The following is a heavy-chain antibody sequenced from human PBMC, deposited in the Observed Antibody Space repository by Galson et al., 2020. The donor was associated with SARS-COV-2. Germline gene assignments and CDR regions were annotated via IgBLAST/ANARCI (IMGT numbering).Heavy chain of an antibody. CDR3: ARGGYSSSWYGEKYYFDY. D-gene: IGHD6-13*01. Sequence: ASETLSLTCTVSGGSISSSSYYWGWIRQPPGKGLEWIGSIYYSGSTYYNPSLKSRVTISVDTSKNQFSLKLSSVTAADTAVYYCARGGYSSSWYGEKYYFDYWGQGTLVTVSS. J-gene: IGHJ4*02. CDR1: GGSISSSSYY. CDR2: IYYSGST. V-gene: IGHV4-39*01.